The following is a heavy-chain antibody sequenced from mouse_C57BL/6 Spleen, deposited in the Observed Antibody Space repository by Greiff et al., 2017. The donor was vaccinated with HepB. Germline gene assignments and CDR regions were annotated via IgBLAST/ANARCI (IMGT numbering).Heavy chain of an antibody. CDR1: GFSLTSYA. CDR3: ARVYGNYRDAMDY. CDR2: IWTGGGT. J-gene: IGHJ4*01. Sequence: VKLVESGPGLVAPSQSLSITCTVSGFSLTSYAISWVRQPPGKGLEWLGVIWTGGGTNYNSALKSRLSISKDNSKSQVFLKMNSLQTDDTARYYCARVYGNYRDAMDYWGQGTSVTVSS. D-gene: IGHD2-1*01. V-gene: IGHV2-9-1*01.